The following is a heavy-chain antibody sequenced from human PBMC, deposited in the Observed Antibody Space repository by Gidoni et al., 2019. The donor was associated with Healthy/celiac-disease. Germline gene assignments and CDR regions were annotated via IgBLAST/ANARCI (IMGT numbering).Heavy chain of an antibody. CDR1: GFTFSSYS. CDR3: AREADFWSGYPVY. J-gene: IGHJ4*02. Sequence: EVQLVESGGGLVKPGGSLRLSCAASGFTFSSYSMNWVRQAPGKGLEWVSSISSSSSYIYYADSVKGRFTISRDNAKNSLYLQMNSLRAEDTAVYYCAREADFWSGYPVYWGQGTLVTVSS. D-gene: IGHD3-3*01. CDR2: ISSSSSYI. V-gene: IGHV3-21*01.